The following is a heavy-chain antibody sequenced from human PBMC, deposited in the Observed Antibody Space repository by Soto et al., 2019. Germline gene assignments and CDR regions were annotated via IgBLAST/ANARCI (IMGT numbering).Heavy chain of an antibody. CDR1: GFTFSSYA. CDR3: ARDYYEFLICSTQMYSDMDA. D-gene: IGHD3-9*01. V-gene: IGHV3-23*01. CDR2: ISGSGGST. Sequence: GGSLRLSCAASGFTFSSYAMSWVRQAPGKGLEWISAISGSGGSTYYADSVKGRFTISRDNSKNTLYLQMNSLRAEDTAVYYCARDYYEFLICSTQMYSDMDAWGLDATLTISS. J-gene: IGHJ6*02.